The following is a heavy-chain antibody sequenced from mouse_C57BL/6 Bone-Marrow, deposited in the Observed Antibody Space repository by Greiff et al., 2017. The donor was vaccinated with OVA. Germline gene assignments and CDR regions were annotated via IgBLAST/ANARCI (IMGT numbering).Heavy chain of an antibody. CDR2: SRNKANDYTT. V-gene: IGHV7-1*01. CDR1: GFTFSDFY. J-gene: IGHJ1*03. D-gene: IGHD1-1*01. CDR3: ARVYYYGSSRYWYFDV. Sequence: EVMLVESGGGLVQSGRSLRLSCATSGFTFSDFYMEWVRQAPGKGLEWIAASRNKANDYTTEYSASVKGRFIVSRDTSQSILYLQMNALRAEDTAIYYCARVYYYGSSRYWYFDVWGTGTTVTVSS.